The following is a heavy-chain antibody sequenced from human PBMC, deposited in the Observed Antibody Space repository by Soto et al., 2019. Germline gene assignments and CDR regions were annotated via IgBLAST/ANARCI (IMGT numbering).Heavy chain of an antibody. CDR1: GYTFTIYY. D-gene: IGHD6-6*01. V-gene: IGHV1-46*03. J-gene: IGHJ3*02. CDR2: INPSGGST. Sequence: ASVKVSCKASGYTFTIYYMHWVRQAPGQGLEWMGIINPSGGSTSYAQKFQGRVTMTRDTSTSTVYMELSSLRSEDTAVYYCARVKAARTTANDAFDIWGQGTMVTVSS. CDR3: ARVKAARTTANDAFDI.